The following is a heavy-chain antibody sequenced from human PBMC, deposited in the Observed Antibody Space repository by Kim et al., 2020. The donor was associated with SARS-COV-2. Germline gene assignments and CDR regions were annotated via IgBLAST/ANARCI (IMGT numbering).Heavy chain of an antibody. CDR1: GFTFSNFA. CDR3: ARHLHITSVTFSWYFDL. J-gene: IGHJ2*01. D-gene: IGHD2-2*01. Sequence: GGSLRLSCAASGFTFSNFAMSWGRQAPGKGLEWVSGIFGSGSGTYYADSVKGRFTISRDNFGNTLDLQMENLRAVDTAIYFCARHLHITSVTFSWYFDLWGSGNLVTVS. CDR2: IFGSGSGT. V-gene: IGHV3-23*01.